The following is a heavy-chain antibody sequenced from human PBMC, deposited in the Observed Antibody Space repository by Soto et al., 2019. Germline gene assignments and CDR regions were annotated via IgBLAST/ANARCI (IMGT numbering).Heavy chain of an antibody. CDR1: GGSISSGGYY. J-gene: IGHJ6*02. CDR2: IYYSGST. Sequence: QVQLQESGPGLVKPSQTLSLTCTVSGGSISSGGYYWSWIRQHPGKGLEWIGYIYYSGSTYYNPSLKSRVTISVDTSKNQFSLELSSVTAADTAVYYCARAGKAYYYYGMDVWGQGTTVTVSS. CDR3: ARAGKAYYYYGMDV. V-gene: IGHV4-31*03.